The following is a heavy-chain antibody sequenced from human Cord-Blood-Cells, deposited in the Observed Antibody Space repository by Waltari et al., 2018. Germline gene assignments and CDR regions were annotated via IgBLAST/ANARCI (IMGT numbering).Heavy chain of an antibody. CDR3: ARVIAAAGDDAFDI. CDR2: IYTSGST. CDR1: GGSISSYY. J-gene: IGHJ3*02. V-gene: IGHV4-4*07. D-gene: IGHD6-13*01. Sequence: QVQLQESGPGLVKPSETLSLTCTVSGGSISSYYWSWIRQPAGKGLEWIGRIYTSGSTNYNPSLKSRGTMSVYTSKSQFSRKLSSVTAADTAVYYCARVIAAAGDDAFDIWCQGTMVTVSS.